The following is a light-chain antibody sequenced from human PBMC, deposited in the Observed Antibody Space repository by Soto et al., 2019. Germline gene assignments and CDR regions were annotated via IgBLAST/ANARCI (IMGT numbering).Light chain of an antibody. CDR2: GAS. J-gene: IGKJ1*01. V-gene: IGKV3-15*01. CDR3: HQYNNFWT. Sequence: EIVTTQSPATLSMSPGERVTLSCRASQSVSSRLAWYHQKPGQSPRLLIYGASTRATGIPARFSGSGSGTEFTLTISSLQSEDFGLYYCHQYNNFWTFGQGTKADIK. CDR1: QSVSSR.